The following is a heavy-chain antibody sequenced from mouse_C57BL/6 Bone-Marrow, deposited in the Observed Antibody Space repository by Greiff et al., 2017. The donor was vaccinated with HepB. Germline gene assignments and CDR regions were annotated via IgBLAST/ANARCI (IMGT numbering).Heavy chain of an antibody. CDR1: GFNIKDDY. J-gene: IGHJ3*01. V-gene: IGHV14-4*01. Sequence: EVKLMESGAELVRPGASVKLSCTASGFNIKDDYMHWVKQRPEQGLEWIGWIDPENGDTEYASKFQGKATITADTSSNTAYLQLSSLTSEDTAVYYCTSYWVAYWGQGTLVTDSA. CDR2: IDPENGDT. CDR3: TSYWVAY.